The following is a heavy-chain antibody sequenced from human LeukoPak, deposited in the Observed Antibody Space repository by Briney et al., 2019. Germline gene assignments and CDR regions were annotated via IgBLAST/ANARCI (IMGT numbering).Heavy chain of an antibody. V-gene: IGHV4-59*01. CDR2: IYYSGST. D-gene: IGHD6-13*01. J-gene: IGHJ4*02. Sequence: SETLSLTCTVSGGSISSYYWSWIRQPPGKGLEWIGYIYYSGSTNYNPSLKSRVTISVDTSKNQFSLKLSSVTAADTAVYYCARGLRAAAGKIFYFDYWGQGTQVTVSS. CDR3: ARGLRAAAGKIFYFDY. CDR1: GGSISSYY.